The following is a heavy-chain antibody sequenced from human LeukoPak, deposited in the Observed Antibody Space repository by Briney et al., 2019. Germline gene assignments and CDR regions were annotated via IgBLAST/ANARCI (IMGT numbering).Heavy chain of an antibody. Sequence: ASVKASCKVSGYTLTELSMHWVRQAPGKGLEWMGGFDPEDGETIYAQKFQGRVTMTEDTSTDTAYMELSSLRSEDTAVYYCATAKGAYSSSWYTGIWFDPWGQGTLVTVSS. CDR1: GYTLTELS. CDR2: FDPEDGET. J-gene: IGHJ5*02. V-gene: IGHV1-24*01. D-gene: IGHD6-13*01. CDR3: ATAKGAYSSSWYTGIWFDP.